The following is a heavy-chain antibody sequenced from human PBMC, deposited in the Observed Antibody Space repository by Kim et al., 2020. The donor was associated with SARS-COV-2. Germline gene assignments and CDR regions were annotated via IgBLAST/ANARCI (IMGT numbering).Heavy chain of an antibody. CDR3: AKGVAVAGTGWFDP. D-gene: IGHD6-13*01. V-gene: IGHV3-9*01. J-gene: IGHJ5*02. Sequence: ADSEKIRVTISRNNAKNSLYLQMTSLRAEETALYYCAKGVAVAGTGWFDPWGQGTLVTVSS.